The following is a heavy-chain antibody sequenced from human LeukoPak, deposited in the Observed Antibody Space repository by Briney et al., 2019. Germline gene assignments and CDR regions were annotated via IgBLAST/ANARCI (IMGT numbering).Heavy chain of an antibody. V-gene: IGHV4-59*01. Sequence: PSETLSLTCTVSGGSISSYYWSWIRQPPGKGLEWIGYIYYSGSTNYNPSLKSRVTISVDTSKNQFSLKLSSVTAADTAVYYCAREDGITIFGGWGQGTLVTVSS. CDR3: AREDGITIFGG. D-gene: IGHD3-3*01. CDR1: GGSISSYY. J-gene: IGHJ4*02. CDR2: IYYSGST.